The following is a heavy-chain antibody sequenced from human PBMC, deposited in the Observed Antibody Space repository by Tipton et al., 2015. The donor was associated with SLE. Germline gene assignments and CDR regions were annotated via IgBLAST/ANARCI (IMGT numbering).Heavy chain of an antibody. D-gene: IGHD6-13*01. V-gene: IGHV4-59*08. CDR2: IYYSGST. Sequence: LRLSCTVSGGSISSYYWSWIRQPPGKGLEWIGYIYYSGSTNYNPSLKSRVTISVDTSKNQFSLKLSSVTAADTAVYYCARAIAYQQLAPMDVWGKGTTVTVSS. CDR3: ARAIAYQQLAPMDV. J-gene: IGHJ6*03. CDR1: GGSISSYY.